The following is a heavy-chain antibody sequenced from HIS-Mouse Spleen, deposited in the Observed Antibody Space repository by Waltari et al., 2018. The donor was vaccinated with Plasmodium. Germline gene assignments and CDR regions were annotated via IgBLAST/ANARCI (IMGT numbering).Heavy chain of an antibody. Sequence: EVQLVESGGGLVQPGGSLRLSCAVWGFPFCSYWMSWVRQAPGKGLEWVANIKQDGSEKYYVDSVKGRFTISRDNAKNSLYLQMNSLRAEDTAVYYCASSWYWYFDLWGRGTLVTVSS. J-gene: IGHJ2*01. D-gene: IGHD6-13*01. V-gene: IGHV3-7*01. CDR1: GFPFCSYW. CDR2: IKQDGSEK. CDR3: ASSWYWYFDL.